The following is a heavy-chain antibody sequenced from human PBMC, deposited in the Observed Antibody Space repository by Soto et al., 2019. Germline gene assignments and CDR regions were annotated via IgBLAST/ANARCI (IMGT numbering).Heavy chain of an antibody. J-gene: IGHJ4*02. Sequence: EVQLLESGGGLVQPGGSLRLSCAASEFTFSSYAMSWVRQAPGKGLEWVSEISGSGGSTYYADSVKGRFTISRDNSKNTLYLQMNSLRAEDTAVYYCAKDVSPGDSSSPLDYWGQGTLVTVSS. D-gene: IGHD6-13*01. CDR1: EFTFSSYA. V-gene: IGHV3-23*01. CDR3: AKDVSPGDSSSPLDY. CDR2: ISGSGGST.